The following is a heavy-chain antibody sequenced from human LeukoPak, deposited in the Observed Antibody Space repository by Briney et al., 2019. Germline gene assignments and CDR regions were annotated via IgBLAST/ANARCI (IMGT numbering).Heavy chain of an antibody. V-gene: IGHV1-69*13. CDR1: GGTVSRYP. Sequence: SVKVSCKASGGTVSRYPISWVRQAPGQGLEWMGGIIPIFGTANYAQKFQGRVTITADESTSTAYMELSSLRSEDTAVYYCARAPPITRGPFDPWGQGTLVTVSS. CDR3: ARAPPITRGPFDP. J-gene: IGHJ5*02. D-gene: IGHD3-10*01. CDR2: IIPIFGTA.